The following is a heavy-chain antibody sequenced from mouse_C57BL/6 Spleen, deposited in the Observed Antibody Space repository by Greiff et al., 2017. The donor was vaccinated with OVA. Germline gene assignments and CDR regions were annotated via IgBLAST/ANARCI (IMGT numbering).Heavy chain of an antibody. V-gene: IGHV1-50*01. J-gene: IGHJ3*01. CDR3: ARRSNYVAWFAD. Sequence: VQLQQPGAELVKPGASVKLSCKASGYTFTSYWMQWVNQRPGPGLEWIGEIDPSDSYTNYNQKFTGKATLTLDTTSSTAYFQLSSLTSEDSAVYYCARRSNYVAWFADWGQGTLVTVSA. D-gene: IGHD2-5*01. CDR2: IDPSDSYT. CDR1: GYTFTSYW.